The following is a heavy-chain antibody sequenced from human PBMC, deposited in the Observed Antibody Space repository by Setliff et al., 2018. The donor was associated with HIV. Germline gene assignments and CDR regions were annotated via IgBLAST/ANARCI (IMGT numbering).Heavy chain of an antibody. V-gene: IGHV3-21*01. D-gene: IGHD7-27*01. J-gene: IGHJ4*02. CDR1: GFTFTDYT. CDR2: ITSGSTYV. Sequence: PGGSLRLSCAASGFTFTDYTMNWVRQAPGKGLEWVSSITSGSTYVNYADPVKGRFSISRDDSKNSLYLQMISLRAEDTALYYCARQGNWEFDYWGQGTLVTVSS. CDR3: ARQGNWEFDY.